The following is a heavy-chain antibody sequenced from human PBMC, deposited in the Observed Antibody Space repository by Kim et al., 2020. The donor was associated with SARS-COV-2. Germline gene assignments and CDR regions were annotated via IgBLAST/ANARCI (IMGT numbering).Heavy chain of an antibody. Sequence: SLRLSCAASGFTFSSYGMHWVRQAPGKGLEWVAVISYDGSNKYYADSVKGRFTISRDNSKNTLYLQMNSLRAEDTAVYYCARGTLIVVVPAATPFDIWGQGTMVTVSS. CDR1: GFTFSSYG. D-gene: IGHD2-2*01. V-gene: IGHV3-33*05. CDR2: ISYDGSNK. CDR3: ARGTLIVVVPAATPFDI. J-gene: IGHJ3*02.